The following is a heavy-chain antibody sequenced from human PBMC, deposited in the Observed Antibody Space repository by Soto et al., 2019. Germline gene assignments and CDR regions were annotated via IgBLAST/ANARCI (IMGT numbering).Heavy chain of an antibody. V-gene: IGHV3-23*01. J-gene: IGHJ6*02. D-gene: IGHD6-19*01. Sequence: WWSLRLSCAASGFTFSSYAMSWFRQAPGKGLEWVSAISGSGGSTYYADSVKGRFTISRDNSKNTLYLQVNSLRAEDTAVYYCAKDGARFVAVAAPRYYYYGMDVWGQGTTVTVSS. CDR3: AKDGARFVAVAAPRYYYYGMDV. CDR2: ISGSGGST. CDR1: GFTFSSYA.